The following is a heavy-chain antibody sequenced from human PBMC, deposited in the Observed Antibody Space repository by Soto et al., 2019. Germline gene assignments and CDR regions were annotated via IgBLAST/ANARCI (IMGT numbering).Heavy chain of an antibody. Sequence: ASVKVSCKASGYTFTSYGISWVRQAPGQGLEWMGWISAYNGNTNYAQKLQGRVTVTTDTSTSTAYMELRSLRSDDTAVYYCAREMANSSGWFWGSYYYYYGMDVWGQGTTVTVS. V-gene: IGHV1-18*01. CDR3: AREMANSSGWFWGSYYYYYGMDV. CDR1: GYTFTSYG. J-gene: IGHJ6*02. CDR2: ISAYNGNT. D-gene: IGHD6-19*01.